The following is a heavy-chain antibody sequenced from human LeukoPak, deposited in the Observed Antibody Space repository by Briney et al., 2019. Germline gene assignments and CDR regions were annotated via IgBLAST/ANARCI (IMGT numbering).Heavy chain of an antibody. CDR1: GYTFTSYD. J-gene: IGHJ3*02. CDR2: MNPNSGNT. D-gene: IGHD3-22*01. CDR3: ARDTYDSSGYYNDAFDI. V-gene: IGHV1-8*01. Sequence: ASVKVSCKASGYTFTSYDINWVRQATGQGLEWMGWMNPNSGNTGYAQKFQGRVTMTRNTSISTAYMELSSLRSEDTAVYYCARDTYDSSGYYNDAFDIWGQGTMVTVSS.